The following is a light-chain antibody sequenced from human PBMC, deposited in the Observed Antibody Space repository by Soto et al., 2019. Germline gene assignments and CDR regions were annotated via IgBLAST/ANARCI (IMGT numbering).Light chain of an antibody. Sequence: IVMMQPTATLSVSPGERATLSCRASQSVSSNYLAWYQQKLGQAPRLLIYDASRRATGIPDRFSGSGSGTDFTLTICRLEPEDFVVYYCQQYGRSPTFGQGTKVDNK. V-gene: IGKV3-20*01. CDR1: QSVSSNY. CDR3: QQYGRSPT. CDR2: DAS. J-gene: IGKJ1*01.